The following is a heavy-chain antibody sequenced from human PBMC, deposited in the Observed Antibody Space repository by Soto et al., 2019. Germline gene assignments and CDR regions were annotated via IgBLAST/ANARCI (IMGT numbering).Heavy chain of an antibody. V-gene: IGHV3-23*01. D-gene: IGHD2-2*02. CDR3: AKDRGSGSTSWYNGWFDP. J-gene: IGHJ5*02. CDR1: GFTFSSYA. Sequence: ELQLLESGGGLVQPGGSLRLSCVASGFTFSSYAMSWVRQAPGKGLEWVSTISGSGGSTYYADSVKGRFTISRDNSKNTLYLQMNSLRDEDTAVYYCAKDRGSGSTSWYNGWFDPWGQGTLVTVSS. CDR2: ISGSGGST.